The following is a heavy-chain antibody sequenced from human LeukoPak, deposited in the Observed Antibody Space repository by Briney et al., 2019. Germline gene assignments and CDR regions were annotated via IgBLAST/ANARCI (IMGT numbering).Heavy chain of an antibody. J-gene: IGHJ5*02. CDR1: GGSISSSSYY. CDR3: AREVGYCSSTSCPNWFDP. Sequence: PSETLSLTCTVSGGSISSSSYYWGWIRQPPGKGLEWIGSIYYSGSTYYNPSLKSRVTISVDTSKNQFSLKLSSVTAADTAVYYCAREVGYCSSTSCPNWFDPWGQGTLVTVSS. CDR2: IYYSGST. D-gene: IGHD2-2*01. V-gene: IGHV4-39*07.